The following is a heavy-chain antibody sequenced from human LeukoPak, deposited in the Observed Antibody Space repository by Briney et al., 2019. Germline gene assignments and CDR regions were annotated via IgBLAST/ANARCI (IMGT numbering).Heavy chain of an antibody. V-gene: IGHV4-61*01. CDR1: GVSVSIDNYY. D-gene: IGHD4-17*01. CDR2: IYYSGST. Sequence: SETLSLTCTVSGVSVSIDNYYWSWIRQPPGKGLEWIGYIYYSGSTNYNPSLKSRVTISLDTSKNQFSLKMRSVTAADTAVYYCARDRGLTVTTWYFDLWGRGTLVAVSS. J-gene: IGHJ2*01. CDR3: ARDRGLTVTTWYFDL.